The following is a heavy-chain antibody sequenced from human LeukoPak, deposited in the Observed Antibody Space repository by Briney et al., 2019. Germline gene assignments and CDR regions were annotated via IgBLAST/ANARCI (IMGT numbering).Heavy chain of an antibody. J-gene: IGHJ4*02. D-gene: IGHD1-26*01. CDR3: ARLNPSGFDY. CDR1: GYTFTGYY. CDR2: INPNSGGT. V-gene: IGHV1-2*02. Sequence: ASVKVSCKASGYTFTGYYMHWVRQAPGQGLEWMGWINPNSGGTNYAQNLQGRVTMTTDTSTSTAYMELRSLRSDDTAVYYCARLNPSGFDYWGQGTLVTVSP.